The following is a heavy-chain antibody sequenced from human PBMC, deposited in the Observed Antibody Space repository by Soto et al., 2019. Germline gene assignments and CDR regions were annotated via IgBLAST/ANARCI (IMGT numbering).Heavy chain of an antibody. CDR2: ISGSGAST. CDR3: AEGEGGVVPIRWVDP. Sequence: EVQLLESGGGLVQPGGSLRLSCAASGFTFSSYAMSWVRQAPGKGLEWVSGISGSGASTYFADSVKGRFSISRDNSKNTLYLQMDSLRAEDTGVYHWAEGEGGVVPIRWVDPRGQGTLVTVSS. V-gene: IGHV3-23*01. D-gene: IGHD2-15*01. CDR1: GFTFSSYA. J-gene: IGHJ5*02.